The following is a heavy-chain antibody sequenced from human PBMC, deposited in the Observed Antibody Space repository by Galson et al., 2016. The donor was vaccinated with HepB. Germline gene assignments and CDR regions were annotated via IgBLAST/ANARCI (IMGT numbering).Heavy chain of an antibody. D-gene: IGHD3-22*01. Sequence: SLRLSCAASGFTFSDYYMSWIRQAPGKGLEWISYISSGSSYTNYAASVKGRFTISRDNAKNSLYLQMNSLRAEDTAVYYCARVFSHSSGYCALYYFDYWGQGTLVTVSS. J-gene: IGHJ4*02. CDR2: ISSGSSYT. CDR3: ARVFSHSSGYCALYYFDY. V-gene: IGHV3-11*06. CDR1: GFTFSDYY.